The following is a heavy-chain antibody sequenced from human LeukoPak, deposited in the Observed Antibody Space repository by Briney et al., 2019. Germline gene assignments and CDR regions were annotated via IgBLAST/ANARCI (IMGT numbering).Heavy chain of an antibody. Sequence: PSETLSLTCTVSGGSISSYYWSWIRQPPGKGLEWIGYIYYSGSTNYSPSLKSRVTISVDTSKNQFSLKLSSVTAADTAVYYCARGRPLRGVIPDYWGQGTLVTVSS. D-gene: IGHD3-10*01. CDR3: ARGRPLRGVIPDY. CDR2: IYYSGST. J-gene: IGHJ4*02. CDR1: GGSISSYY. V-gene: IGHV4-59*01.